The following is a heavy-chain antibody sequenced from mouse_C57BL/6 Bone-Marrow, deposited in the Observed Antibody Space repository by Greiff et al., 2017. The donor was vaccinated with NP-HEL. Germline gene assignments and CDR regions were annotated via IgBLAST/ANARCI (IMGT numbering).Heavy chain of an antibody. CDR2: IRGDGST. CDR1: GFSLTSYG. J-gene: IGHJ1*03. D-gene: IGHD2-3*01. CDR3: ASYDGYHEGYFDV. V-gene: IGHV2-3*01. Sequence: VMLVESGPGLVAPSQRLSIPCTVSGFSLTSYGVSWVRQPPGKGLEWLGVIRGDGSTNYHSALISRLSISKDNYKSQVFLKLNSLQTDDTATYGCASYDGYHEGYFDVWGTGTTVTVSS.